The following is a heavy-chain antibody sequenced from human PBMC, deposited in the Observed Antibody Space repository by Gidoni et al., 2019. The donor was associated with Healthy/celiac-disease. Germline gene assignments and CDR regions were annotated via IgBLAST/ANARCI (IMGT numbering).Heavy chain of an antibody. Sequence: QITLKETGPTLEQPTQTPTLTCTFSGFSLSNSGLGVGVIRQPTGKALDGLALIYWDDDKRYRPSLKSRLTITRDTSKNQVVLTMTNMDPVDTATYYCAHMYYDSSGYLHYFDYWVQGTLVTVSS. CDR3: AHMYYDSSGYLHYFDY. V-gene: IGHV2-5*02. CDR1: GFSLSNSGLG. D-gene: IGHD3-22*01. CDR2: IYWDDDK. J-gene: IGHJ4*02.